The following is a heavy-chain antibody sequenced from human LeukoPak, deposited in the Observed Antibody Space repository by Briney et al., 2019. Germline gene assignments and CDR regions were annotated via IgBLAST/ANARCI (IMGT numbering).Heavy chain of an antibody. CDR3: AKDVSGHFDY. CDR2: ISWNSGSI. D-gene: IGHD6-19*01. J-gene: IGHJ4*02. CDR1: GFTFDDYA. V-gene: IGHV3-9*01. Sequence: PSRSLRLSCAASGFTFDDYAMHWVRQAPGKGLEWVSGISWNSGSIGYADSVKGRFTISRDNAKNSLYLQMNSLRAEDTALYYCAKDVSGHFDYWGQGTLVTVSS.